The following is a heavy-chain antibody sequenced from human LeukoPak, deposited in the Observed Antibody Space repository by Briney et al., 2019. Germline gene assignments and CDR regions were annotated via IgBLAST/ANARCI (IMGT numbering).Heavy chain of an antibody. Sequence: GGSLRLSCAASAFTFSSYGMHWVRQAPGKGLEWVAFIRYDGSNKYYVDSVKGRFTISRDNSKNTLSLQMNSLRAEDTAVYYCASEGSSSSGNFDYWGQGTLVTVSS. V-gene: IGHV3-30*02. CDR1: AFTFSSYG. CDR3: ASEGSSSSGNFDY. D-gene: IGHD6-6*01. J-gene: IGHJ4*02. CDR2: IRYDGSNK.